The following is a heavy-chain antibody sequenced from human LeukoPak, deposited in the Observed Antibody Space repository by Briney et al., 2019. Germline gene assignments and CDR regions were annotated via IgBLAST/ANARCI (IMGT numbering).Heavy chain of an antibody. V-gene: IGHV1-2*02. CDR3: ASRSLNYYGSGSYYGTLDV. J-gene: IGHJ6*04. CDR2: INPNSGGT. D-gene: IGHD3-10*01. CDR1: GYTFTDYY. Sequence: ASVKVSCKASGYTFTDYYMHWVRQAPGQGLEWMGWINPNSGGTNYAQKFQGRVTMTRDTSISTAYMELSRLRSDDTAVYYCASRSLNYYGSGSYYGTLDVWGKGTTVTISS.